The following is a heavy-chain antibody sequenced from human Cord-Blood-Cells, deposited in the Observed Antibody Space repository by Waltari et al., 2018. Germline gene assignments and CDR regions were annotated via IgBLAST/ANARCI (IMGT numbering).Heavy chain of an antibody. V-gene: IGHV1-8*03. J-gene: IGHJ5*02. CDR3: ARRAARNWFDP. Sequence: QVQLVQSGAEVKKPGASVKVSCTASGYTFTSYDINWVRQATGPGREWMGWMNPNSDNTGYAQKFQVRVTITRNTSISTAYMELSSLRSEDTAVYYCARRAARNWFDPWGQGTLVTVSS. CDR2: MNPNSDNT. CDR1: GYTFTSYD. D-gene: IGHD6-6*01.